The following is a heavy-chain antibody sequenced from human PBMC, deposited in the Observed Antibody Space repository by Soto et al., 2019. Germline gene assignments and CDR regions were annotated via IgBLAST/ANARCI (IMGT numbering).Heavy chain of an antibody. CDR3: NNWFDP. J-gene: IGHJ5*02. CDR2: INGDGSST. Sequence: EVQLVESGGGLVQPGRSLRLSCAASGFTFSSYWMHWVRQAPGKGLVWVSRINGDGSSTFYADSVKGRFTISRDNAKNTLYLQMNSLRAEDTAVYYCNNWFDPWGQGTLVTVSS. CDR1: GFTFSSYW. V-gene: IGHV3-74*01.